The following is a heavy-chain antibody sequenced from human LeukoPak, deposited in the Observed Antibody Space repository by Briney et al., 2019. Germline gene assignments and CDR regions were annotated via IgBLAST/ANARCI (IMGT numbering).Heavy chain of an antibody. CDR1: GYTFINYY. Sequence: ASVKVSCKASGYTFINYYVHWVRQAPGQGLQWLGMINPSGGSTVYAQMLQGRLTMTTDMSTRTVYMELNSLTSEDTAVYYCAKSGLRGYYDSSGYQIDYWGQGTLVTVSS. V-gene: IGHV1-46*01. J-gene: IGHJ4*02. CDR3: AKSGLRGYYDSSGYQIDY. CDR2: INPSGGST. D-gene: IGHD3-22*01.